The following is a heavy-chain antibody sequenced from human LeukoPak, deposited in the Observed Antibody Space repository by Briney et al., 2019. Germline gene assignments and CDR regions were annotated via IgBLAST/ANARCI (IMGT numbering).Heavy chain of an antibody. D-gene: IGHD6-13*01. CDR3: ARAGSSYDAFDI. CDR2: IIPIFGTA. CDR1: GYSFTSYW. V-gene: IGHV1-69*05. Sequence: KISCKGSGYSFTSYWIGWVRQAPGQGLEWMGGIIPIFGTAKYAQKFQGRVTITTDESTSTAYMELSSLRSEDTAVYYCARAGSSYDAFDIWGQGTMVTVSS. J-gene: IGHJ3*02.